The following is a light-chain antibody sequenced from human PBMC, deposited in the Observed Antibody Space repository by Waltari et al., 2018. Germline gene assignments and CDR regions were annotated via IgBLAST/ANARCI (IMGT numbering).Light chain of an antibody. CDR2: EVS. Sequence: QSALTQPASVSGSPGQSITISCTGTSSDVGGYNYVSWYQQPPGKAPKLMIYEVSNRPSGVSNRFSGSKSGNTASRTISGLQAEDEAYYYCSSYTSSSTLVVFGGGTKLTVL. CDR3: SSYTSSSTLVV. CDR1: SSDVGGYNY. V-gene: IGLV2-14*01. J-gene: IGLJ2*01.